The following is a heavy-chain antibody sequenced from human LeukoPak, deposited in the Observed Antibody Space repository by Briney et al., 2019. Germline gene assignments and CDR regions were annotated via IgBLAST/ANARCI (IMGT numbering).Heavy chain of an antibody. D-gene: IGHD3-3*01. CDR1: GGSISSFY. Sequence: KPSETLSLTCTVSGGSISSFYWSWIRQPPGKGLEWIGYIYYSGSTNYNPSLKSRVTISVDTSKNQFSLKLNSVTAADTAVYYCARAFYDFWSGSIDGYFDPWGQGTLVTVSS. J-gene: IGHJ5*02. CDR3: ARAFYDFWSGSIDGYFDP. V-gene: IGHV4-59*08. CDR2: IYYSGST.